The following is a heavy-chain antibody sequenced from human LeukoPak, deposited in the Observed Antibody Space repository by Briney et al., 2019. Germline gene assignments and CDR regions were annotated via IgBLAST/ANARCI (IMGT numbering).Heavy chain of an antibody. D-gene: IGHD6-13*01. V-gene: IGHV3-30*03. CDR2: ISSDPNNK. CDR1: GFTLSTYG. J-gene: IGHJ4*02. Sequence: PGGSLRLSCAASGFTLSTYGMHWVRQAPGKGLEWVAVISSDPNNKYYTDLVKGRFTISRDNAKNSLYLRMNSLRAEDTAVYYCASAGYSSQGGINWGQGTLVTVSS. CDR3: ASAGYSSQGGIN.